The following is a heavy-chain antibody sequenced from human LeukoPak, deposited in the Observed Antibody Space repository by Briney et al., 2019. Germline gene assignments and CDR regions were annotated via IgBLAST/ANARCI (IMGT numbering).Heavy chain of an antibody. CDR2: IIPILGIA. D-gene: IGHD3-3*01. CDR1: GGTFSSYA. CDR3: ARGSGYPDAFDI. Sequence: SVKVSCKASGGTFSSYAISWVRQAPGQGLERMGRIIPILGIANYAQKFQGRVTITADKSTSTAYMELSSLRSEDTAVYYCARGSGYPDAFDIWGQGTMVTVSS. J-gene: IGHJ3*02. V-gene: IGHV1-69*04.